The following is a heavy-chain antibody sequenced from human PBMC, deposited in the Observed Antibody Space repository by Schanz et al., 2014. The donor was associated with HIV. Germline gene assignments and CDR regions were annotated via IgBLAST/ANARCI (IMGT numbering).Heavy chain of an antibody. J-gene: IGHJ4*02. CDR2: INPSNGKT. CDR3: ARNQYQLLPFDY. D-gene: IGHD2-2*01. V-gene: IGHV1-2*02. CDR1: GYTFTGYY. Sequence: QVQLVQSGAEVKEPGASVKVSCKASGYTFTGYYLHWVRQAPGQGLEWMGWINPSNGKTYYAQKFRGRVTMTRDTSINTASMEVSRLMSDDTAVYYCARNQYQLLPFDYWGQGTLVTVSS.